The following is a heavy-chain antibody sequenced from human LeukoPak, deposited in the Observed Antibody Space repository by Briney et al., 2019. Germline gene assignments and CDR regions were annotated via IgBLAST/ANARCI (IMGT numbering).Heavy chain of an antibody. D-gene: IGHD2-2*01. CDR3: ARCSSTSCYRGAWFDP. CDR2: IWYDGSNK. J-gene: IGHJ5*02. Sequence: GGSLRLSCAASGFTFSSYGMHWVRQAPGKGLEWVAVIWYDGSNKYYADSVKGRFTISRDNSKNTLYLQMNSLRAEDTAVYYCARCSSTSCYRGAWFDPWGQGTLVTVSS. CDR1: GFTFSSYG. V-gene: IGHV3-33*01.